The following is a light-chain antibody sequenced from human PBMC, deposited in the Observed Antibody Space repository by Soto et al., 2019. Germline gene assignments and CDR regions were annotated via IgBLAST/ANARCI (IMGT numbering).Light chain of an antibody. CDR3: QQRSNWPFT. Sequence: EIVLTQPPATLSLSPGERATLSCRASQSVSSYFDWYQQKPGQAPRLLIYDASNRATGIPARFSGSGSVTDFTLTISSLEPEDFAVYYCQQRSNWPFTFGQGTRLEIK. J-gene: IGKJ5*01. CDR1: QSVSSY. V-gene: IGKV3-11*01. CDR2: DAS.